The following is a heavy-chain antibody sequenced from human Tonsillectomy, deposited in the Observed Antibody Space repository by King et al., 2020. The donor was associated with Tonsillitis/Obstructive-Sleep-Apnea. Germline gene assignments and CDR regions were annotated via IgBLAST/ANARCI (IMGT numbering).Heavy chain of an antibody. Sequence: VQLQESGPGLVKPSQTLSLTCTVSGGSISSGGYYWSWIRQHPGKGLEWIGYIYYSGSTYYNPSLKSRVTISVDTSKNQFSPKLSSVTAADTAVYYCARENSGDGDAFDIWGQGTMVTVSS. CDR1: GGSISSGGYY. J-gene: IGHJ3*02. CDR3: ARENSGDGDAFDI. V-gene: IGHV4-31*03. D-gene: IGHD3-10*01. CDR2: IYYSGST.